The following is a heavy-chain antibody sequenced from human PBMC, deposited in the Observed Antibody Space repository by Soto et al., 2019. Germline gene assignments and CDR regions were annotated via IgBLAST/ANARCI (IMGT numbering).Heavy chain of an antibody. CDR3: TTESIAALHDAFDI. D-gene: IGHD6-6*01. CDR1: GFTFSNAW. V-gene: IGHV3-15*01. J-gene: IGHJ3*02. Sequence: GSLRLSCAASGFTFSNAWMSWVRQAPGKGLEWVGRIKSKTDGGTTDYAAPVKGRFTISRDDSKNTLYLQMNSLKTEDTAVYYCTTESIAALHDAFDIWGQGTMVTVSS. CDR2: IKSKTDGGTT.